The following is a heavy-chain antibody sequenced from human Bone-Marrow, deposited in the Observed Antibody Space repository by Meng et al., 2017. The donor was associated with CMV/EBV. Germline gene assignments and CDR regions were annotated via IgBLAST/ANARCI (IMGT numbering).Heavy chain of an antibody. J-gene: IGHJ5*02. CDR1: GFTFSSYA. Sequence: GESLKISCAASGFTFSSYAMHWVRQAPGQGLEWMGWISAWDGNTKYEQNFQGRVTVTTDKSTSTVYMELRRLRSDDTAIYYCARDRRSSSWYPDWFDPRGQGTLVTVSS. V-gene: IGHV1-18*01. D-gene: IGHD6-13*01. CDR3: ARDRRSSSWYPDWFDP. CDR2: ISAWDGNT.